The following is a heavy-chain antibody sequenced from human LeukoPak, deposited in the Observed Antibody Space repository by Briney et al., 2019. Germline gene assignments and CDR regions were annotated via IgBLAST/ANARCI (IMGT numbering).Heavy chain of an antibody. D-gene: IGHD4-17*01. Sequence: PGGSLRLSCAASGFTFDDDAMHWVRQAPGKGLEGVSGISWNSGSIGYADSVKGRFTISRDNAKNSLYLQMNSLSAEDTALYYCAKGSGYGDSIFDYWGQGTLVTVSS. J-gene: IGHJ4*02. CDR1: GFTFDDDA. V-gene: IGHV3-9*01. CDR3: AKGSGYGDSIFDY. CDR2: ISWNSGSI.